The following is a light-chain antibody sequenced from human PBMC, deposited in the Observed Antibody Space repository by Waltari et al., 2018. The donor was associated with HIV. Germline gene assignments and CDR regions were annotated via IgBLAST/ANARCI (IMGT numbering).Light chain of an antibody. V-gene: IGKV3-15*01. CDR2: GAS. Sequence: EIVMTPSPATLSVSPGERAALPGRASQSVGSNLAWYQQKPGQAPRLLIYGASTRATGIPASFSGSGSGTEFTLTISSLQSEDFAVYYCQQYNNWPYTFGQGTKLEIK. CDR1: QSVGSN. CDR3: QQYNNWPYT. J-gene: IGKJ2*01.